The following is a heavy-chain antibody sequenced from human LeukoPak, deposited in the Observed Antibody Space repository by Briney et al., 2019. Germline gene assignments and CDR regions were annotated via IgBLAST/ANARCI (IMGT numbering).Heavy chain of an antibody. Sequence: ASVKVSCKASGYTFTSYDINWVRQAPGQGLEWMGWMNPNSGNTDYAQKFQGRVTMTRNTSISTAYMELSSLRSEDTAVYYCARGPRSPAAIANWFDPWGQGTLVTVSS. CDR3: ARGPRSPAAIANWFDP. J-gene: IGHJ5*02. D-gene: IGHD2-2*01. V-gene: IGHV1-8*02. CDR1: GYTFTSYD. CDR2: MNPNSGNT.